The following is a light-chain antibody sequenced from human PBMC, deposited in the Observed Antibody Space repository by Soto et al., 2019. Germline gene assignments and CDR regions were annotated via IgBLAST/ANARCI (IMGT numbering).Light chain of an antibody. CDR2: DAS. J-gene: IGKJ5*01. Sequence: EIVLTQSPATLSLSPGERATLSCRATQSVSTDLAWYQQKPGQAPRLIIYDASNRATGISARFSGSGSGTDFTLTISSLEPEDFAVYYCQHRSNWPTITFGQGTRLEIK. V-gene: IGKV3-11*01. CDR3: QHRSNWPTIT. CDR1: QSVSTD.